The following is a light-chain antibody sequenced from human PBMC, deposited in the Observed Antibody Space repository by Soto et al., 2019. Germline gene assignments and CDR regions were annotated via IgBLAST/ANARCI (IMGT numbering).Light chain of an antibody. CDR3: SSYAGSSNLV. CDR2: EVS. CDR1: SSDVGGYNY. Sequence: QSALTQPPSASGSPGQSVTISCTGTSSDVGGYNYVSWYQQHPGKAPKLMIYEVSKRPSGVPDRFSGSKSGNTASLTVSGLQAEDEADYYCSSYAGSSNLVFGGWTQLTVL. V-gene: IGLV2-8*01. J-gene: IGLJ2*01.